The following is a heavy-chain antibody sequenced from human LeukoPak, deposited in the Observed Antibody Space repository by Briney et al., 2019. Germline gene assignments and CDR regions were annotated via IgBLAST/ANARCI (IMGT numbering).Heavy chain of an antibody. D-gene: IGHD2-2*01. J-gene: IGHJ4*02. V-gene: IGHV3-48*04. Sequence: GGSLRLSCAASGFTFNSYSMDWVRQAPGEGLERVSDFCSSGSNIYYPDSVKGRFTISRDNPKNSLLLHMNSLSAEDRAVYLCVVVPDAASSRVYYSGQRDLGTVSS. CDR1: GFTFNSYS. CDR3: VVVPDAASSRVYY. CDR2: FCSSGSNI.